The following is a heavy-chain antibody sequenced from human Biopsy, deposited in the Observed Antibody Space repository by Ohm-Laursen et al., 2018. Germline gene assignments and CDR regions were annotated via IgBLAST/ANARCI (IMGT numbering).Heavy chain of an antibody. CDR1: GFTFSSYA. Sequence: SLRLSCTASGFTFSSYAMSWVRQAPGKGLEWVSAIRSTGGSTYYANSMKGRFTISRDNSKNILFLQVNNLKAEDTAIYYCTKADDFWSPEGYYYYFSGMDVWGQGTTVTVSS. V-gene: IGHV3-23*01. CDR2: IRSTGGST. D-gene: IGHD3-3*01. J-gene: IGHJ6*02. CDR3: TKADDFWSPEGYYYYFSGMDV.